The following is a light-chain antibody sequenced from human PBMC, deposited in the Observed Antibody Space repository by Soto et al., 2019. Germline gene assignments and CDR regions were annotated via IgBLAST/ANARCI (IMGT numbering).Light chain of an antibody. CDR2: DTS. J-gene: IGLJ2*01. V-gene: IGLV7-46*01. Sequence: QAVVTQEPSLTVSPGGTVTLTCGSSTGAVTSGHYPYWFQQKPGQAPRTLIYDTSNKHSWTPARFSGSLRGGKAALTLAGAQSEDEAEYYCLLSYSGARMVFGGGTKLTVL. CDR3: LLSYSGARMV. CDR1: TGAVTSGHY.